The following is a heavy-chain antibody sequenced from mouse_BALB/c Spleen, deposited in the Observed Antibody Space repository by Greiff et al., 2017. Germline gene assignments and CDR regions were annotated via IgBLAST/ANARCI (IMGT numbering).Heavy chain of an antibody. V-gene: IGHV2-9*02. D-gene: IGHD2-1*01. Sequence: QVQLKESGPGLVAPSQSLSITCTVSGFSLTSYGVHWVRQPPGKGLEWLGVIWAGGSTNYNSALMSRLSISKDNSKSQVFLKMNSLQTDDTAMYYCARDRGNYPYYYAMDYWGQGTSVTVSS. CDR3: ARDRGNYPYYYAMDY. CDR2: IWAGGST. CDR1: GFSLTSYG. J-gene: IGHJ4*01.